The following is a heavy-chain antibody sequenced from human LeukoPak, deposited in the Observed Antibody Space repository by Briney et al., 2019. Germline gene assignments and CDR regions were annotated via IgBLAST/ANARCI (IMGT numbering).Heavy chain of an antibody. Sequence: GGSLRLSCAASGFTFDEYAMHWVRQTPGKGLDWVSLISGDGGIIYYADSVKGRFTISRDNSRNSLYLKMNSLRTEDTALYFCAKEGQEGASVPPRRPQSTYYHATDVWGQGTTVTVSS. CDR3: AKEGQEGASVPPRRPQSTYYHATDV. V-gene: IGHV3-43*02. J-gene: IGHJ6*02. CDR2: ISGDGGII. D-gene: IGHD6-6*01. CDR1: GFTFDEYA.